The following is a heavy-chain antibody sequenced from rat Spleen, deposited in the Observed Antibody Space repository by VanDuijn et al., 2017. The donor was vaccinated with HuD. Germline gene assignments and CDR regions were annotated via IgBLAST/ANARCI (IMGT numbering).Heavy chain of an antibody. CDR3: ARDYSGDDYFDY. CDR1: GFNFNDYW. D-gene: IGHD1-1*01. Sequence: EVQLVESGGGLVQPGRSLKLSCAASGFNFNDYWMGWVRQAPTKGLEWVATIRYDGDNTYYRDSVKGRFIVSRDNAKSTLYLQMDSLRSDDTATYYCARDYSGDDYFDYWGQGVMVTVSS. J-gene: IGHJ2*01. V-gene: IGHV5-20*01. CDR2: IRYDGDNT.